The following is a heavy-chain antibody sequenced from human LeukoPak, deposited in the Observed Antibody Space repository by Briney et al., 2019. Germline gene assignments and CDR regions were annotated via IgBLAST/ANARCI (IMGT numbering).Heavy chain of an antibody. Sequence: GGSLRLSCAASGFTFSSYSMNWVRQAPGKGLEWVSSISSSSSYIYYADSVKGRFTISRDNAKNSLYLQMNSLRAEDTAVYYCAKDGWTCSGGNCYFAYWGQGTLVTVSS. V-gene: IGHV3-21*01. CDR2: ISSSSSYI. CDR3: AKDGWTCSGGNCYFAY. J-gene: IGHJ4*02. D-gene: IGHD2-15*01. CDR1: GFTFSSYS.